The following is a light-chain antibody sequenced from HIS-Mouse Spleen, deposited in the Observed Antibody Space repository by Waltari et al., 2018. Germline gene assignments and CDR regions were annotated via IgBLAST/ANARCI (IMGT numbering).Light chain of an antibody. CDR1: QRVSSN. CDR2: GAS. J-gene: IGKJ1*01. Sequence: EIVMTQSPATLSVSPGERATLSCRASQRVSSNLACYQHKPGQAPRLLIYGASTRATGIPARFSGSGSGTEFTLTISSMQSEDFAVYYCQQYNNWPPWTFGQGTKVEIK. CDR3: QQYNNWPPWT. V-gene: IGKV3-15*01.